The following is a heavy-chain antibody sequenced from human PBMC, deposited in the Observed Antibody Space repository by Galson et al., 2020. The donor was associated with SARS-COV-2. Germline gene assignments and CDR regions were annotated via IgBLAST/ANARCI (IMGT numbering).Heavy chain of an antibody. J-gene: IGHJ4*02. D-gene: IGHD3-22*01. CDR3: ATAPAWLLLRHLRFDY. Sequence: ASVKVSCKVSGYTLTELSMHWVRRAPGKGLEWMGGFDPEDGETIYAQKFQGRVTMTEDTSTDTAYMELSSLRSEDTAVYYCATAPAWLLLRHLRFDYWGQGTLVTVSS. CDR2: FDPEDGET. CDR1: GYTLTELS. V-gene: IGHV1-24*01.